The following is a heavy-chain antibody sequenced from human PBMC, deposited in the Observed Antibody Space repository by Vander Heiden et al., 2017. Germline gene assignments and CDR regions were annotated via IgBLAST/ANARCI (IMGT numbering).Heavy chain of an antibody. CDR3: ARDHGYGGNSRGIDY. CDR1: GGSISSGGYY. V-gene: IGHV4-31*03. CDR2: IYYSGST. Sequence: QVQLQESGPGLVKPSQTLSLTCPVSGGSISSGGYYWSWIRQHPGKGLEWIGYIYYSGSTYYNPSLKSRVTISVDTSKNQFSLKLSSVTAADTAVYYCARDHGYGGNSRGIDYWGQGTLVTVSS. D-gene: IGHD4-17*01. J-gene: IGHJ4*02.